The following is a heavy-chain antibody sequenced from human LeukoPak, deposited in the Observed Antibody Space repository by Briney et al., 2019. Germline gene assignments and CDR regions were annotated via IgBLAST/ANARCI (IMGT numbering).Heavy chain of an antibody. Sequence: GGSLRLSCEASGFTVSSNYMSWVRQAPGEGLEWVSVIYSGGSTYYADSVKGRFTISRDNSKNTLYLQMNSLRAEDTAVYYCCYDSSGYYSMRFDYWGQGTLVTVSS. D-gene: IGHD3-22*01. CDR2: IYSGGST. CDR3: CYDSSGYYSMRFDY. J-gene: IGHJ4*02. CDR1: GFTVSSNY. V-gene: IGHV3-53*01.